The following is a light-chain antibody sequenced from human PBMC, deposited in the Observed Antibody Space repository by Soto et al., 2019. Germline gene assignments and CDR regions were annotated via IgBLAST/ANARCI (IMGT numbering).Light chain of an antibody. CDR2: GAS. J-gene: IGKJ4*01. CDR3: QQYNNWPLT. V-gene: IGKV3-15*01. Sequence: EIVLTQSPVTLSLSPGERATLSCRASQSVSSSLAWYQQKPGQAPRLLIYGASTRATGIPARFSGSGSGTEFTLTISSLQSEDFAVYYCQQYNNWPLTFGGGTKVDI. CDR1: QSVSSS.